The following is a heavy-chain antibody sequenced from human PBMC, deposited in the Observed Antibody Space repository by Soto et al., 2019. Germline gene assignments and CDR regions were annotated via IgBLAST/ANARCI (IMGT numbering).Heavy chain of an antibody. V-gene: IGHV3-7*01. Sequence: ESLRLSCAASGFTFSSYWMSWVRQAPGKGLEWVANIKQDGSEKYYVDSVKGRFTISRDNAKNSLYLQMNSLRAEDTAVYYCARDGQLVINYFDYWGQGTLVTVSS. CDR2: IKQDGSEK. J-gene: IGHJ4*02. D-gene: IGHD6-13*01. CDR1: GFTFSSYW. CDR3: ARDGQLVINYFDY.